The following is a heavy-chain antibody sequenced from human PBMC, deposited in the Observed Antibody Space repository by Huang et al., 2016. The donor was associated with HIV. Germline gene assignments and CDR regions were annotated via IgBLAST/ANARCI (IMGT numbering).Heavy chain of an antibody. V-gene: IGHV1-2*02. CDR1: LYTCTDCN. J-gene: IGHJ4*02. Sequence: KALLYTCTDCNIDWGRQAPGQGREWMGWVNPKRGGTIDAQRFQGRVTMTRETTISTVHMDLRRIQSDDTAVYFCARDWSFGSSTSPADWGQGTLVTVSS. D-gene: IGHD6-6*01. CDR2: VNPKRGGT. CDR3: ARDWSFGSSTSPAD.